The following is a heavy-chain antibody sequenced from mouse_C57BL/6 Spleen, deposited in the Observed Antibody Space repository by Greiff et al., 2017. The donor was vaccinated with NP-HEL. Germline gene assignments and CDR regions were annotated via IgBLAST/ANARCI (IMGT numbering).Heavy chain of an antibody. CDR2: IYPGSGST. CDR1: GYTFTSYW. Sequence: QVQLQQPGAELVKPGASVKMSCKASGYTFTSYWITWVKQRPGHGLEWIGDIYPGSGSTNYNEKFKSKATLTVDTSSSTAYMQLSSLTSEDSAVYYCASYYGSSLWYFDVWGTGTTVTVSS. V-gene: IGHV1-55*01. CDR3: ASYYGSSLWYFDV. D-gene: IGHD1-1*01. J-gene: IGHJ1*03.